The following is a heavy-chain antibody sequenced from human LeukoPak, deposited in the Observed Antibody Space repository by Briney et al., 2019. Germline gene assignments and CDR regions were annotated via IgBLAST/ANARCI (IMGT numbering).Heavy chain of an antibody. CDR1: GGSISSSNW. Sequence: PSETLSLTCAVSGGSISSSNWWSWVRQPPGKGLEWIGEIYHSGSTNYNPSLKSRVTISVDKSKNQFSLKLSSVTAADTAVYYCARDVRDSSGYYYWFDPWGQGTLVTVSS. V-gene: IGHV4-4*02. CDR2: IYHSGST. CDR3: ARDVRDSSGYYYWFDP. J-gene: IGHJ5*02. D-gene: IGHD3-22*01.